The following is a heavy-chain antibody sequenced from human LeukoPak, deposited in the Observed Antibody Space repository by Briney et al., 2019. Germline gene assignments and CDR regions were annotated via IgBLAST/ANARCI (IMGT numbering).Heavy chain of an antibody. J-gene: IGHJ4*02. Sequence: PGGSLRLSCAASGLTFSTSGMHWVRQAPGKGLEWVAFIQYDESDKYYADSVKGRFTISRDNSKNTLYLQMNSLRAEDTAVYYCAKPGYSSSWPLNYFDYWGQGTLVTVSS. D-gene: IGHD6-13*01. CDR1: GLTFSTSG. CDR2: IQYDESDK. CDR3: AKPGYSSSWPLNYFDY. V-gene: IGHV3-30*02.